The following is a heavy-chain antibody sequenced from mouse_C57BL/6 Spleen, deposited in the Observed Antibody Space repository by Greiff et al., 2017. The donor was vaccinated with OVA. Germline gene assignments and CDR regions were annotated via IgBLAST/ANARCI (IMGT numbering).Heavy chain of an antibody. CDR2: INPNNGGT. CDR3: VRDYYGSSPLYFDV. D-gene: IGHD1-1*01. Sequence: EVQLQQSGPELVKPGASVKISCKASGYTFTDYYMNWVKQSHGKSLEWIGDINPNNGGTSYNQKFKGKATLTVDKSSSTAYMELRSRTSEDSAVYYCVRDYYGSSPLYFDVWGTGTTGTVSA. CDR1: GYTFTDYY. V-gene: IGHV1-26*01. J-gene: IGHJ1*03.